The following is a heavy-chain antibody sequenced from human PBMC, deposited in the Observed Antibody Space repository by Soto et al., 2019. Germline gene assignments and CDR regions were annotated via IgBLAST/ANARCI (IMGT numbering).Heavy chain of an antibody. J-gene: IGHJ4*02. V-gene: IGHV3-7*01. CDR3: ARILRSGWYEAGFDY. Sequence: EVQLVESGGGLVQPGGSLRLSCTASGFTFSNYWMSWVRQAPGKGLEWLANIKEDGSERYYVDSVKGRFTISRDNAKNSLYLQMNSLRAEDTAVYYCARILRSGWYEAGFDYWGQGTLVSVSS. CDR2: IKEDGSER. D-gene: IGHD6-13*01. CDR1: GFTFSNYW.